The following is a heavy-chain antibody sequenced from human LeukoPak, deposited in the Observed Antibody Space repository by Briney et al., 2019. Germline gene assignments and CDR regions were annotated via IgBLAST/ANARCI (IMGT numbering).Heavy chain of an antibody. D-gene: IGHD6-13*01. CDR2: ISAYNGNT. CDR1: GYTFTSYG. V-gene: IGHV1-18*01. J-gene: IGHJ4*02. Sequence: ASVKVSCKXSGYTFTSYGISWVRQSPGQGLEWMGWISAYNGNTNYAQKLQGRVTMTTDTSTSTAYMELRSLRSDDTAVSYCARVKRYSRSDYWGQGTLVTVSS. CDR3: ARVKRYSRSDY.